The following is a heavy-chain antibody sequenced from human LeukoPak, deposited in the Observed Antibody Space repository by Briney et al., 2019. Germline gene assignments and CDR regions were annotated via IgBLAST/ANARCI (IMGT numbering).Heavy chain of an antibody. CDR2: IYYSGST. V-gene: IGHV4-59*01. Sequence: SETLSLTCTVSGGSINNYYWSWIRQPPGKGLEWIGYIYYSGSTNYNPSLKSRVTISLDTSKNQFSLKLSSVTAADTAVYYCARDSQLSVVGATDAFDIWGQGTMVTVSS. D-gene: IGHD1-26*01. J-gene: IGHJ3*02. CDR3: ARDSQLSVVGATDAFDI. CDR1: GGSINNYY.